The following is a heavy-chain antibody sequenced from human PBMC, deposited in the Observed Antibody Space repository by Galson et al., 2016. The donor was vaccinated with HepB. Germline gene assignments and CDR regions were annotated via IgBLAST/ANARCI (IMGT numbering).Heavy chain of an antibody. D-gene: IGHD7-27*01. Sequence: SVKVSCKASGYTFTNYGISWVRQAPGQGLEWMGWISAYNGNTNYAQKLQDRVTMTTDTSTTTAYMELRSLRSDDTAVYYCARSREAGEYFEYWGQGTQVTVSS. V-gene: IGHV1-18*01. J-gene: IGHJ4*02. CDR3: ARSREAGEYFEY. CDR1: GYTFTNYG. CDR2: ISAYNGNT.